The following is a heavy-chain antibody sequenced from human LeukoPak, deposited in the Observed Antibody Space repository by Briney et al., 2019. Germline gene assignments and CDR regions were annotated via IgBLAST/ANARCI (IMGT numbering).Heavy chain of an antibody. Sequence: GGSLSLSCAASGFTFSTYWMSWVRQAPGKGLEWVANIEQDGSEKYYVDSVKGRFTISRDNAKNSLYLQMNSLRAEDTAMYYCARDSAGNDYWGQGTLVTVSS. CDR3: ARDSAGNDY. D-gene: IGHD6-13*01. CDR2: IEQDGSEK. V-gene: IGHV3-7*01. J-gene: IGHJ4*02. CDR1: GFTFSTYW.